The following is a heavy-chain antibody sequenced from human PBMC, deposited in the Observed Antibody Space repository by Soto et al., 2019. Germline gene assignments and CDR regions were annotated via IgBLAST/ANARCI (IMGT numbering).Heavy chain of an antibody. CDR3: ARDSLLYYDFWSGYYAYGMDV. CDR2: ISYDGSNK. Sequence: SLRLSCAASGFTFSSYAMHWDRQAPGKGLEGVAVISYDGSNKYYADSVKGRFTISRDNSKNTLYLQMNSLRAEDTAVYYCARDSLLYYDFWSGYYAYGMDVWGQGNTVTVSS. CDR1: GFTFSSYA. V-gene: IGHV3-30-3*01. D-gene: IGHD3-3*01. J-gene: IGHJ6*02.